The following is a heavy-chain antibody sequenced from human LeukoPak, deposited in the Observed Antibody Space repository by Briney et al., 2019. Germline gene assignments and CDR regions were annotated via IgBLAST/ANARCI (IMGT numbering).Heavy chain of an antibody. V-gene: IGHV3-53*01. Sequence: PGGSLRLSCAASGFTVSSSYMSWVRQAPGKGLEWVSVIYSGSSTYYADSVKGRFTISRDNSKNTLYLQMNSLRAEDTAVYYCARDGSERALQYWGQGTLVTVSS. CDR1: GFTVSSSY. CDR2: IYSGSST. CDR3: ARDGSERALQY. J-gene: IGHJ1*01.